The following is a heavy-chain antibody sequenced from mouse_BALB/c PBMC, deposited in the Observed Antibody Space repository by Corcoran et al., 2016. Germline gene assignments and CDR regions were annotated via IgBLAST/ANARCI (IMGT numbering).Heavy chain of an antibody. V-gene: IGHV9-1*02. Sequence: QIQLVQSGPELKKPGETVKISCKASGYTFTNYGMNWVKQAPGKGLKWMGWINTYTGEPTYADDFKGRFAFSLETSASTAYLQINNLKNEDMATYFCARSLIYYDYGGFAYWGQGTLVTVSA. CDR1: GYTFTNYG. CDR2: INTYTGEP. D-gene: IGHD2-4*01. CDR3: ARSLIYYDYGGFAY. J-gene: IGHJ3*01.